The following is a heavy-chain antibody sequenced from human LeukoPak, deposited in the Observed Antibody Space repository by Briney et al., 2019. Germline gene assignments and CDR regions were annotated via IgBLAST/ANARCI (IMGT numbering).Heavy chain of an antibody. J-gene: IGHJ4*02. D-gene: IGHD4-17*01. CDR3: ARESYGDFYFDY. CDR1: RFTFSSYS. Sequence: AGGSLRLSCAASRFTFSSYSMHWVRQAPGKGLEWVALISKDGSITFYADSVKGRFTISRDNSKSTLYLQINSLRTEDTSVYFCARESYGDFYFDYWGQGTLVTVSS. CDR2: ISKDGSIT. V-gene: IGHV3-30*04.